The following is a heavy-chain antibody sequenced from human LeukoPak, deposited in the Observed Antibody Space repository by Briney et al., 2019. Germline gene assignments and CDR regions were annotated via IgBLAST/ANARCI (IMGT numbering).Heavy chain of an antibody. D-gene: IGHD2-15*01. CDR2: INPNSGGS. V-gene: IGHV1-2*02. CDR3: ARGLYCSGGSCYGPFDY. Sequence: ASVKVSCKASGYTFTGYFMHWVRQAPGQGLEWMGWINPNSGGSNYAQKFQGRVTMTRDTSISTVYMDLSGLISDDTAVYYCARGLYCSGGSCYGPFDYWGQGTLVTVST. CDR1: GYTFTGYF. J-gene: IGHJ4*02.